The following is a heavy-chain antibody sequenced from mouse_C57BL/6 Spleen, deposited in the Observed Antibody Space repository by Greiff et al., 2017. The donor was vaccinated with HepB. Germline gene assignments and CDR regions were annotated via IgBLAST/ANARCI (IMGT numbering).Heavy chain of an antibody. V-gene: IGHV1-26*01. Sequence: VQLKQSGPELVKPGASVKISCKASGYTFTDYYMNWVKQSHGKSLEWIGDINPNNGGTSYNQKFKGKATLTVDKSSSTAYMELRSLTSEDSAVYYCARGGGKPIGSFAYWGQGTLVTVSA. J-gene: IGHJ3*01. CDR2: INPNNGGT. D-gene: IGHD5-2*01. CDR3: ARGGGKPIGSFAY. CDR1: GYTFTDYY.